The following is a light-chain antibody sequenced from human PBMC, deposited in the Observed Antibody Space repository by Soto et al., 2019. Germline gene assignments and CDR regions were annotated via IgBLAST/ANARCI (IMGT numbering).Light chain of an antibody. CDR1: QSISRN. Sequence: EIVMTKSPATLSVSPGERATLSCRASQSISRNLDWYQQKPGQAPSLLIYGASTRATGIPARFSGSGSGTEFTLTISSLQSEDFAVYYCQQYNNWPLTFGGGTKVEIK. CDR3: QQYNNWPLT. CDR2: GAS. J-gene: IGKJ4*01. V-gene: IGKV3-15*01.